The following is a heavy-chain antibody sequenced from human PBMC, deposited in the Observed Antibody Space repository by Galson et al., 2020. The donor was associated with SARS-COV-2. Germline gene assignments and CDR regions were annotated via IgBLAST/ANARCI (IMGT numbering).Heavy chain of an antibody. CDR1: AFNNSDYY. CDR3: ARGPVVPGPQAQRGGFYYFGMDG. Sequence: GESPKLYCAASAFNNSDYYMSWIRQAPGKGLEWVSYITSTGTPIYYADSVKGRFTISRDNAKNSLFLQMNGLRAEDTAVYDCARGPVVPGPQAQRGGFYYFGMDGWSQGTTVTVSS. V-gene: IGHV3-11*01. CDR2: ITSTGTPI. D-gene: IGHD2-2*01. J-gene: IGHJ6*02.